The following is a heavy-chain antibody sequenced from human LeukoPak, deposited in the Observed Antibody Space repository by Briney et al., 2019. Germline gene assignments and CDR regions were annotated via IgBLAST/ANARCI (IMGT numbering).Heavy chain of an antibody. CDR2: ISPYNANT. Sequence: ASVKVSCKTSGYTFSTYGISWVRQAPGQGLEWMGWISPYNANTNYAQNLQGRVTMTTDTSTSTAYMELRSLGSDDTAVYYCARQFLVGATYYFDYWGQGTLVTVSP. V-gene: IGHV1-18*01. CDR3: ARQFLVGATYYFDY. D-gene: IGHD1-26*01. J-gene: IGHJ4*02. CDR1: GYTFSTYG.